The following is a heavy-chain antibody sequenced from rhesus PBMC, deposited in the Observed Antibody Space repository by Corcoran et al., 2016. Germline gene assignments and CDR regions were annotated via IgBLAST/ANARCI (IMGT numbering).Heavy chain of an antibody. CDR1: GFTFSTYG. CDR3: VRGFYGLDS. Sequence: EVQLVESGGGLVQPGGSLRLSCEASGFTFSTYGIHWVRQAPGKGLEWVAVLSFEESKTYYADSIKYRFTISRDNSKNMVYLQMNNLKLEDTAVYYCVRGFYGLDSWGQGVVVTVSS. CDR2: LSFEESKT. J-gene: IGHJ6*01. V-gene: IGHV3-54*02.